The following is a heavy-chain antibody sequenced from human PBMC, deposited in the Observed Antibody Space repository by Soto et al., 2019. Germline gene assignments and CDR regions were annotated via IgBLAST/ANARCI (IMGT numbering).Heavy chain of an antibody. CDR2: ISSSTSHT. J-gene: IGHJ4*02. CDR3: ARGRGAAADYFDF. Sequence: QVQLVESGGGLVKPGGSLRLSCAVSGFTFSAYYMTWIRQAPGKGLEWVSYISSSTSHTNYADSGKGRFTISRDNAKTSLFLKMNSLRAEDTAVYYCARGRGAAADYFDFWGQGTLVTVSS. V-gene: IGHV3-11*05. D-gene: IGHD6-13*01. CDR1: GFTFSAYY.